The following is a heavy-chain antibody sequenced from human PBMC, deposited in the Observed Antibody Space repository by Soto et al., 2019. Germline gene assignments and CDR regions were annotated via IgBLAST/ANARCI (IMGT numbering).Heavy chain of an antibody. J-gene: IGHJ2*01. D-gene: IGHD2-15*01. CDR1: GFTFSSYA. CDR3: ARDPGPITVVVAATPFFDL. CDR2: ISYDGSNK. V-gene: IGHV3-30-3*01. Sequence: VQLVESGGGVVQPGRSLRLSCAASGFTFSSYAMHWVRQAPGKGLEWVAVISYDGSNKYYADSVKGRFTISRDNSKNTLYLQMNSLRAEDTAVYYCARDPGPITVVVAATPFFDLWGRGTLVTVSS.